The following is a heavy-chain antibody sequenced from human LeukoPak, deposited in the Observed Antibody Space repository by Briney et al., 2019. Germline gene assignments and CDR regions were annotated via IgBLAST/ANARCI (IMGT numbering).Heavy chain of an antibody. J-gene: IGHJ4*02. Sequence: ASVKVSCKASGYTFTSYAMHWVRQAPGQRLEWMGWINAGNGNTKYSQKFQGRVTITRDTSTSTAYMELRSLRSDDTAVYYCARGGLSSSWSSDYWGQGTLVTVSS. CDR2: INAGNGNT. V-gene: IGHV1-3*01. CDR1: GYTFTSYA. CDR3: ARGGLSSSWSSDY. D-gene: IGHD6-13*01.